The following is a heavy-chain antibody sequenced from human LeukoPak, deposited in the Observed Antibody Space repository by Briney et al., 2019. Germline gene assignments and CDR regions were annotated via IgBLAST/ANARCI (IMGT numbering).Heavy chain of an antibody. V-gene: IGHV4-30-4*01. Sequence: SETLSLTCTVSGGSISSGDYYWSWIRQPPGKGLEWIGYIYYSGSTYYNPSLKSRVTISVDTSKNQFSLKLSSVTAADTAVYYCARHDNYGDYPWDPWGQGTLVTVSS. D-gene: IGHD4-17*01. CDR1: GGSISSGDYY. CDR3: ARHDNYGDYPWDP. J-gene: IGHJ5*02. CDR2: IYYSGST.